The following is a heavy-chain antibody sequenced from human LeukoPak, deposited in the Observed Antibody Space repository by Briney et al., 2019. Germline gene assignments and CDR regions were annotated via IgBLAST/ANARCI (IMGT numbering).Heavy chain of an antibody. J-gene: IGHJ3*02. Sequence: PGGSLRLSCAASGFTFSSYAMSWVRQAPGKGLEWVSAISGSGGSTYYADSVKGRFTISRDNSKNTLYLQMNSLRAEDTAVYYCAKDRGYSFRGAGNAFDIWGQGTMVTVSS. D-gene: IGHD5-18*01. CDR2: ISGSGGST. V-gene: IGHV3-23*01. CDR1: GFTFSSYA. CDR3: AKDRGYSFRGAGNAFDI.